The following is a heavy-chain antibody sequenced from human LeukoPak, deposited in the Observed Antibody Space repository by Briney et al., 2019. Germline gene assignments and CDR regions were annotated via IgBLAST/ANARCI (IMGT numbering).Heavy chain of an antibody. Sequence: SETLSLTCSVSGYSFTSGHYWGWIRQPPGKGLEWIANIYHTGSAHYNPSLKSRVTISGDTPKNQFSLKLSTLAAADTAVYYCATYCTSTTCILRGFDYWGQGTLVTV. CDR2: IYHTGSA. V-gene: IGHV4-38-2*01. CDR1: GYSFTSGHY. CDR3: ATYCTSTTCILRGFDY. J-gene: IGHJ4*02. D-gene: IGHD2-2*01.